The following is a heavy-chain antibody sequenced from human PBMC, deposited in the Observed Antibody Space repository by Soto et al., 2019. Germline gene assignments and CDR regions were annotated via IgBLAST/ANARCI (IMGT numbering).Heavy chain of an antibody. J-gene: IGHJ6*02. CDR1: GYTFTGYY. D-gene: IGHD3-3*01. V-gene: IGHV1-2*02. CDR3: ARYYDFWSGYHSSGQAMDV. Sequence: ASVKVACKASGYTFTGYYMHWVRQAPGQGLEWMGWINPNSGGTNYAQKFQGRVTMTRDKSISTAYLQWSSLKASDTAMYYCARYYDFWSGYHSSGQAMDVWGQGTTVTVSS. CDR2: INPNSGGT.